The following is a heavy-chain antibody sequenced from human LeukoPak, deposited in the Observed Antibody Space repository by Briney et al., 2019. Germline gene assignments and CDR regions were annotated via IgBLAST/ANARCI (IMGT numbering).Heavy chain of an antibody. V-gene: IGHV3-74*01. CDR2: INSDESRT. Sequence: GGSLRHSCAASGFTFSTYWMHWVRQVPGKGLVWVSRINSDESRTNYADSVKGRFTISRDNAKNTLYLHMNSLRAEDTAVYYCTANFNYWGQGTLVTVSS. CDR1: GFTFSTYW. CDR3: TANFNY. J-gene: IGHJ4*02.